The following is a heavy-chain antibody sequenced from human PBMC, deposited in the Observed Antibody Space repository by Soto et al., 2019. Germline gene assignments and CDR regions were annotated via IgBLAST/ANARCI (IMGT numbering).Heavy chain of an antibody. CDR2: ISHDGNNK. D-gene: IGHD1-26*01. J-gene: IGHJ4*02. CDR1: GFTFSSYV. Sequence: QVQLVESGGGVVQPGRSLRLSCAASGFTFSSYVMHWVRQTPGRGLEWVAFISHDGNNKYYADSVKGRFTISRDNSENTLYLQMDSLRAADTAVYYCARDDEGGSDCDLGYWGQGTLVTVSS. CDR3: ARDDEGGSDCDLGY. V-gene: IGHV3-30-3*01.